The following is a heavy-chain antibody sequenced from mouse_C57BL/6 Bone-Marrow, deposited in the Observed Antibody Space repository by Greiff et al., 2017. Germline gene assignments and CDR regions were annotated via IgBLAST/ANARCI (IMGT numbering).Heavy chain of an antibody. CDR3: ARLYYGSSYEGDY. CDR1: GYTFTSYW. D-gene: IGHD1-1*01. J-gene: IGHJ2*01. V-gene: IGHV1-55*01. CDR2: IYPGSGST. Sequence: VQLQQPGAELVKPGASVKMSCKASGYTFTSYWITWVKQRPGQGLEWIGDIYPGSGSTNYNEKFKSKATLTVDTSSSTAYMQLSRLTSEDSAVYYWARLYYGSSYEGDYWGQGTTLTVSS.